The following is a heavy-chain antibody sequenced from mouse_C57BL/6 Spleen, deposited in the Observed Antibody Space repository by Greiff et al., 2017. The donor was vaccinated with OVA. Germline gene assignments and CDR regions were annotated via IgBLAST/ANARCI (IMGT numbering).Heavy chain of an antibody. CDR2: IYPGSGST. CDR1: GYTFTSYW. CDR3: ARWGNFSEYDWFAY. J-gene: IGHJ3*01. Sequence: QVQLQQPGAELVKPGASVKMSCKASGYTFTSYWITWVKQRPGQGLEWIGDIYPGSGSTNYNEKFKSKATLTVDTSSNTAYMQLSRLTSSDSAVYDCARWGNFSEYDWFAYWGQGTLVTVSA. V-gene: IGHV1-55*01. D-gene: IGHD2-1*01.